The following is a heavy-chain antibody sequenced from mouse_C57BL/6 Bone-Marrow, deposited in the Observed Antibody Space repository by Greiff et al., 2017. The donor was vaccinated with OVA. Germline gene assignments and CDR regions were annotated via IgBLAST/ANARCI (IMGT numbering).Heavy chain of an antibody. CDR1: GFTFSNYW. D-gene: IGHD1-1*01. CDR2: IRLKSDNYAT. CDR3: TGHDYYGSSLFAY. V-gene: IGHV6-3*01. Sequence: EVKLVESGGGLVQPGGSMKLSCVASGFTFSNYWMNWVRQSPEKGLEWVAQIRLKSDNYATHYAESVKGRFTISRDDSKSSVYLQMNNLRAEDTGIYYCTGHDYYGSSLFAYWGQGTLVTVSA. J-gene: IGHJ3*01.